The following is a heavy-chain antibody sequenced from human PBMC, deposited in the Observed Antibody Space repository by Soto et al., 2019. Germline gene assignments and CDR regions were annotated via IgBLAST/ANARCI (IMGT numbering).Heavy chain of an antibody. D-gene: IGHD6-6*01. CDR1: GFTFTSYA. J-gene: IGHJ6*02. CDR2: ISGSGGST. Sequence: GGSLRLSCAASGFTFTSYAMSWVRQAPGKGLDWVSAISGSGGSTYYADSVKGRFTTSRDNSKSTLYLQMNSLRAEDTAVYYWERDVGKQLTRYYYYGMDVWGQGTTVTVSS. CDR3: ERDVGKQLTRYYYYGMDV. V-gene: IGHV3-23*01.